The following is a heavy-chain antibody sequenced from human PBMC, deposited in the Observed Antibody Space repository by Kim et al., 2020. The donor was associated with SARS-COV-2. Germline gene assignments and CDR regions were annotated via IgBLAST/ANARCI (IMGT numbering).Heavy chain of an antibody. V-gene: IGHV3-33*01. CDR1: GFTFSSYG. CDR3: ARGEYYYYYYGMDV. J-gene: IGHJ6*02. CDR2: IWYDGSNK. Sequence: GGSLRLSCAASGFTFSSYGMHWVRQAPGKGLEWVAVIWYDGSNKYYADSVKGRFTISRDNSKNTLYLQMNSLRAEDTAVYYCARGEYYYYYYGMDVWGQGTTVTVSS.